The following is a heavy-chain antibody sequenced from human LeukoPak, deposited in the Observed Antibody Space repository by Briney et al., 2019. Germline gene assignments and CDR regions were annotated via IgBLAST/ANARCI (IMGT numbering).Heavy chain of an antibody. CDR1: GGSISIGSYY. D-gene: IGHD3-22*01. J-gene: IGHJ4*02. CDR2: IYTSGST. Sequence: SETLSLTCTVSGGSISIGSYYWSWIRQPAGKGVEWIGRIYTSGSTNYKPSLKSRVTIPVDTSKNQFSLKLSSVTAADTAVYYCARVTTGGYYNCWGQGTLVTVSS. CDR3: ARVTTGGYYNC. V-gene: IGHV4-61*02.